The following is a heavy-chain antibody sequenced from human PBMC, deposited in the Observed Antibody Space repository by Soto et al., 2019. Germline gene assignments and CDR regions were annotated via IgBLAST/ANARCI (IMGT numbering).Heavy chain of an antibody. J-gene: IGHJ4*02. Sequence: ITLKESGPTRVKPTQTLALTCTFSGFSLTTSGVGVGWIRKTPGKALEWLAVIYWDDDKRYSPSLKSRLTIIKDTSKNQVVLTMAYMDPVDTATYFCAHRGYMYGNWDHGYFDYWGQGTLVTVSS. D-gene: IGHD5-18*01. V-gene: IGHV2-5*02. CDR1: GFSLTTSGVG. CDR2: IYWDDDK. CDR3: AHRGYMYGNWDHGYFDY.